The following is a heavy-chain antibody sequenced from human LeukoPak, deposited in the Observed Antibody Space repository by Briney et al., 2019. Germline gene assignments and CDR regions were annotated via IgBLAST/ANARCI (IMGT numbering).Heavy chain of an antibody. J-gene: IGHJ4*02. Sequence: GESLQISCQGSGYTFTYWIGWERQMPGKGLEWMGIIYSGDSHTKYSPSFQGRVTISADKSISTAYLQWSSLEASDTAMYYCASARHGDYVWDYWGQGTLVTVSS. CDR1: GYTFTYW. D-gene: IGHD4-17*01. V-gene: IGHV5-51*01. CDR3: ASARHGDYVWDY. CDR2: IYSGDSHT.